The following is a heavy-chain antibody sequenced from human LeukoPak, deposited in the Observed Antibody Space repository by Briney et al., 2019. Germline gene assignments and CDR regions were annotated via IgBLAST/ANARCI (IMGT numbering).Heavy chain of an antibody. CDR2: VYYSGST. Sequence: SQTLSLTCTVSGGSISSGSYYWSWIRQPPGKGLEWIGDVYYSGSTKYNPSLKSRVTTSVDTSKNQFSLRLSSVTAADTAVYYCARDVSREGFDYWGQGTLVTVSS. CDR1: GGSISSGSYY. J-gene: IGHJ4*02. V-gene: IGHV4-61*01. D-gene: IGHD5-24*01. CDR3: ARDVSREGFDY.